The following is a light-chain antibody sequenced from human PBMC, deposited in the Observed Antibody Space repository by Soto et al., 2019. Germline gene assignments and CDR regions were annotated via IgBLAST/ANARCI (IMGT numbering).Light chain of an antibody. CDR3: QQYYSTPHT. CDR2: WAS. J-gene: IGKJ2*01. Sequence: DIVMTQSPDSLAVSLGERATINCKSSQSVLYSSNNKSYLAWYQQKPGQPPKLLIYWASTRESGVPDRSSGSGSGTDFTLTISSLQAEDVAVYYCQQYYSTPHTFGQGTKLEIK. CDR1: QSVLYSSNNKSY. V-gene: IGKV4-1*01.